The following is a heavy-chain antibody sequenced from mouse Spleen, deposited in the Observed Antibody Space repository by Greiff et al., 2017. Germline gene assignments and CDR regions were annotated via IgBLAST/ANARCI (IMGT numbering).Heavy chain of an antibody. CDR1: GYSITSDY. D-gene: IGHD2-1*01. V-gene: IGHV3-8*01. CDR3: ARYGNYPYYAMDY. CDR2: ISYSGST. Sequence: DVKLVESGPGLAKPSQTLSLTCSVTGYSITSDYWNWIRKFPGNKLEYMGYISYSGSTYYNPSLKSRISITRDTSKNQYYLQLNSVTTEDTATYYCARYGNYPYYAMDYWGQGTSVTVSS. J-gene: IGHJ4*01.